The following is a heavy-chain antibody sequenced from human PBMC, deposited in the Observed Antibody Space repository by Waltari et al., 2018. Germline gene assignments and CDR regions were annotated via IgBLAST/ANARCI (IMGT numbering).Heavy chain of an antibody. Sequence: EVQLVESGGGLVQPGGSLNLSCAASGFIFSDSAIHWVRQASGKGLEWVGRIRTNANNYATSYGASVKGRFTISRDDSRNTAYLQMNSLKIDDTAVYFCSRHDPLDFWGQGTLVTVSS. V-gene: IGHV3-73*01. CDR1: GFIFSDSA. CDR3: SRHDPLDF. J-gene: IGHJ4*02. CDR2: IRTNANNYAT.